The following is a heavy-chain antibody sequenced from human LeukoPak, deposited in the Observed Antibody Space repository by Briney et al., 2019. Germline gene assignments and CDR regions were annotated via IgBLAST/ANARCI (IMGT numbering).Heavy chain of an antibody. J-gene: IGHJ4*02. D-gene: IGHD5-18*01. CDR3: ARDTAMAPDYYFGY. Sequence: PSETLSLTCTVSGGSISSYYWSWIRQPAGKGLEWIGRIYTSGSTYYNPSLKSRVTMSVDTSKNQFSLKLSSVTAADTAVYYCARDTAMAPDYYFGYWGQGTLVTVSS. CDR2: IYTSGST. V-gene: IGHV4-4*07. CDR1: GGSISSYY.